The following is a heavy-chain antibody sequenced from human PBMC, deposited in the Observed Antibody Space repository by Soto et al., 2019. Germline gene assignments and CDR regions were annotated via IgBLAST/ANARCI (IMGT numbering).Heavy chain of an antibody. J-gene: IGHJ4*02. CDR3: VKGKESGYRGAFDS. V-gene: IGHV3-23*01. CDR2: VSGSGSSP. Sequence: GSLRLSCAATGFNFGSYAMGWVRQAPGKGLEWVSGVSGSGSSPYYADSVKGRLTISKDKSKNTLYLDLNNLRSEDTVVYFCVKGKESGYRGAFDSWGQGTMVTVSS. D-gene: IGHD5-18*01. CDR1: GFNFGSYA.